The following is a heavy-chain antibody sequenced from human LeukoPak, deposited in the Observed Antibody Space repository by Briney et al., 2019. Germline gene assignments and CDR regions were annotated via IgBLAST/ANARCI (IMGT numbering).Heavy chain of an antibody. CDR2: ISYDGSNK. CDR3: ARCYSSGWSYYFDY. J-gene: IGHJ4*02. Sequence: GGSLRLSCAASGFTFSSSAMSWVRQVPGKGLEWVAVISYDGSNKYYADSVKGRFTISRDNSKNTLYLQMSSLRAEDTAVYYCARCYSSGWSYYFDYWGQGTLDTVSS. V-gene: IGHV3-30-3*01. CDR1: GFTFSSSA. D-gene: IGHD6-19*01.